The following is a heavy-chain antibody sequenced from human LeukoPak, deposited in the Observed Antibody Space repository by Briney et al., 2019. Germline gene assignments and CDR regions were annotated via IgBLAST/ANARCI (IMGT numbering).Heavy chain of an antibody. CDR3: ARDWGSLTGDVGGVDY. CDR1: GYTFTGYY. V-gene: IGHV1-2*02. D-gene: IGHD3-16*01. Sequence: ASVKVSCKASGYTFTGYYMHWVRQAPGQGLEWMGWINPNGGGTNYAQNFQGRVTITRDTSIATAYMELTRLRSDDTAIYYCARDWGSLTGDVGGVDYWGQGTLVTVSS. CDR2: INPNGGGT. J-gene: IGHJ4*02.